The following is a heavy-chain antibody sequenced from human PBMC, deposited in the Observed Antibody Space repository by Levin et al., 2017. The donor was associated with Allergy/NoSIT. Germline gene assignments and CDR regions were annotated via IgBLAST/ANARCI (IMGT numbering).Heavy chain of an antibody. J-gene: IGHJ3*02. V-gene: IGHV3-23*01. CDR1: GFTFSSYA. D-gene: IGHD4-17*01. CDR3: AKDRAVTTHYLGAFDI. Sequence: GGSLRLSCAASGFTFSSYAMSWVRQAPGKGLEWVSAISGSGGSTYYADSVKGRFTISRDNSKNTLYLQMNSLRAEDTAVYYCAKDRAVTTHYLGAFDIWGQGTMVTVSS. CDR2: ISGSGGST.